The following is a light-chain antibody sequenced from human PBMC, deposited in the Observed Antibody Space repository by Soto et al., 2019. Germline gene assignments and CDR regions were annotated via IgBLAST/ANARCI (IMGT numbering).Light chain of an antibody. CDR3: QKRSNWPIT. V-gene: IGKV3D-20*02. CDR2: DES. J-gene: IGKJ5*01. Sequence: VMTQSPGTLSLSPGDSATLSCRASQSVSNNYLAWYQQKTGQAPRLLIYDESNRATGIPDRLSGSGSGTDLNLTISRLEPEDFAVYYCQKRSNWPITCGQGTRLEIK. CDR1: QSVSNNY.